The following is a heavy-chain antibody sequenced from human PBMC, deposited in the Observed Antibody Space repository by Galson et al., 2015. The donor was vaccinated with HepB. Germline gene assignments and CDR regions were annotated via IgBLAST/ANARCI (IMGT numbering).Heavy chain of an antibody. CDR3: ARITMIVVGHFDY. CDR2: ISGSGGGT. J-gene: IGHJ4*02. D-gene: IGHD3-22*01. V-gene: IGHV3-23*01. CDR1: GFTFRSYA. Sequence: SLRLSCAASGFTFRSYAMAWVRQAPGKGLEWVSAISGSGGGTYYADSVKGRVTISRDNSKNTLYLQMKSLRAEDTAVYYCARITMIVVGHFDYWGQGTLATVSS.